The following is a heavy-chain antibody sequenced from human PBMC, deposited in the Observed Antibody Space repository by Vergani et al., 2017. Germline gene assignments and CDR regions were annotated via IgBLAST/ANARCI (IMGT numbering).Heavy chain of an antibody. CDR2: ISSSSSTI. J-gene: IGHJ6*02. D-gene: IGHD1-1*01. V-gene: IGHV3-21*05. Sequence: EVQLVESGGGLVKPGGSLRLSCAASGFTFSSYSMNWVRQAPGKGLEWVSYISSSSSTIYYADSVKGRFTISRDNAKNSLYLQMNSLRAEDTAVYYCARDNPKVEYYYYYYGMDVWGQGTTVTVSS. CDR1: GFTFSSYS. CDR3: ARDNPKVEYYYYYYGMDV.